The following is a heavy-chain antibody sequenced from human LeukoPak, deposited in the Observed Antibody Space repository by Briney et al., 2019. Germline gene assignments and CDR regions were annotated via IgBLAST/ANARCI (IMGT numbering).Heavy chain of an antibody. CDR3: ARTKEMATISYFDS. D-gene: IGHD5-24*01. V-gene: IGHV3-48*04. J-gene: IGHJ4*02. CDR2: IDSSGSTI. CDR1: GFTFSSYS. Sequence: GGSLRLSCAASGFTFSSYSMNWVRQAPGKGLEWVSYIDSSGSTIHYADSVKGRFTISRDNAKNSLYLQMNSLRAEDTAVYYCARTKEMATISYFDSWGQGTLVTVSS.